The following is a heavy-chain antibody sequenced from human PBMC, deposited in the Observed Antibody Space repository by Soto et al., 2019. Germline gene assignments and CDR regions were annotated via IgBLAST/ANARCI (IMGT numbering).Heavy chain of an antibody. V-gene: IGHV1-18*01. CDR3: ARISARRNDFDV. CDR2: ITPYNGNT. Sequence: QVQLVQSGAEVKKPGASVRVSCKASGYTFTSYGITWVRQAPGQGLEWMGWITPYNGNTHYAEKFQDRVTMTADKSTTTAYMEVRRLTSDDTAVYFCARISARRNDFDVWGQGTVVTVSS. J-gene: IGHJ3*01. CDR1: GYTFTSYG.